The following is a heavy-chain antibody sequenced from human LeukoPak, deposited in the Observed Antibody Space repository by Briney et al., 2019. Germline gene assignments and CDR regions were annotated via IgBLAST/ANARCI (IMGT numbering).Heavy chain of an antibody. Sequence: GGSLRLSCAASGVTFSSYWMSWVRQAPGKGLEWVGNIKEDGSERYYVDSVKGRFPISRDNAKNSLYLQMNSLGAEDTAVYYCASGGRGTYYGSGSYVDFWGQGTLVTVSS. J-gene: IGHJ4*02. V-gene: IGHV3-7*01. CDR2: IKEDGSER. CDR3: ASGGRGTYYGSGSYVDF. CDR1: GVTFSSYW. D-gene: IGHD3-10*01.